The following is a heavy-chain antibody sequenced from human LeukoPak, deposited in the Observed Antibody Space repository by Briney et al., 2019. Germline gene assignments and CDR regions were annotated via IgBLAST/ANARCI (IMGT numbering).Heavy chain of an antibody. V-gene: IGHV1-46*01. J-gene: IGHJ4*02. CDR1: GYTFASYY. CDR2: INPSGGST. Sequence: APVKVSCKASGYTFASYYMHWVRQAPGQGLEWMGIINPSGGSTSYAQKFQGRVTMTRDMSTSTVYMELSSLRSEDTAVYYCARDPVYCSGGTCSPSGGFDYWGQGTLVTVSS. CDR3: ARDPVYCSGGTCSPSGGFDY. D-gene: IGHD2-15*01.